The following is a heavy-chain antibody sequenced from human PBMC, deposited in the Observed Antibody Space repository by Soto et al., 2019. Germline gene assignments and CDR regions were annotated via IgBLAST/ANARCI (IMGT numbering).Heavy chain of an antibody. J-gene: IGHJ4*02. Sequence: SETLSLTCIVSDGSISGYFWSWIRQPPGKGLEWIGYIYYSGSTYYNPSLKSRVTISVDTSKNQFSLKLSSVTAADTAVYYCARAQGSGFLVSWGQGTLVTVSS. CDR1: DGSISGYF. CDR3: ARAQGSGFLVS. D-gene: IGHD3-10*01. V-gene: IGHV4-59*08. CDR2: IYYSGST.